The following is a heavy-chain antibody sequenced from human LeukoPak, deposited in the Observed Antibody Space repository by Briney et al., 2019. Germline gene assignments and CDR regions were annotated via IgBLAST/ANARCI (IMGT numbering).Heavy chain of an antibody. V-gene: IGHV3-21*01. CDR2: ISSSSSYI. D-gene: IGHD5-18*01. CDR3: ARVSTAMADGMDV. J-gene: IGHJ6*02. CDR1: GFTFSYHW. Sequence: GGSLRLSCAASGFTFSYHWMTWVRQAPGKGLEWVSSISSSSSYIYYADSVKGRFTISRDNAKNSLYLQMNSLRAEDTAVYYCARVSTAMADGMDVWGQGTTVTVSS.